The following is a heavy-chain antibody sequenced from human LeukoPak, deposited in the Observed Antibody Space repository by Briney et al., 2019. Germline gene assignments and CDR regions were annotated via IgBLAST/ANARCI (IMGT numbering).Heavy chain of an antibody. J-gene: IGHJ4*02. CDR3: ARVAKERVGGVYYFDY. D-gene: IGHD1-1*01. CDR1: GFTVSSNY. Sequence: GGSLRLSCAASGFTVSSNYMSWVRQAPGKGLEWVSVIYGGGSTYYADSVKGRFTISRDNAKNSLYLQMNSLRAGDTAVYYCARVAKERVGGVYYFDYWGQGTLVTVSS. CDR2: IYGGGST. V-gene: IGHV3-66*01.